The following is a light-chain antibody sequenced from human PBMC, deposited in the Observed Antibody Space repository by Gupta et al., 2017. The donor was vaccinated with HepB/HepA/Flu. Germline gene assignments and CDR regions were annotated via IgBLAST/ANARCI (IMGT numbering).Light chain of an antibody. CDR2: GNT. V-gene: IGLV1-40*01. CDR3: QSYDSSLSGWV. CDR1: SSNIGAGYD. J-gene: IGLJ3*02. Sequence: HSVLTPPPSVSGAPGQRVTIPCTGSSSNIGAGYDVHWYQQLPGTAPKFLIYGNTNRPSGVPDRFSGSKSGTSASLAITGLQAEDEADYYCQSYDSSLSGWVFGGGTKLTVL.